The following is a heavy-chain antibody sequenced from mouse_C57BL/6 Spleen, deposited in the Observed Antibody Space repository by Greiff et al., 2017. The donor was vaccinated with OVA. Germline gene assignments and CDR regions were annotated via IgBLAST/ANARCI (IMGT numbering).Heavy chain of an antibody. D-gene: IGHD2-3*01. CDR3: ARGIYDGWYFDV. V-gene: IGHV1-69*01. Sequence: QVQLQQPGAELVMPGASVKLSCKASGYTFTSYWMHWVKQRPGQGLEWIGEIDPSDSYTNYNQKFKGKSTLTVDKSSSTAYMQLSSLTSEDSAVYYCARGIYDGWYFDVWGTGTTVTVSS. CDR1: GYTFTSYW. J-gene: IGHJ1*03. CDR2: IDPSDSYT.